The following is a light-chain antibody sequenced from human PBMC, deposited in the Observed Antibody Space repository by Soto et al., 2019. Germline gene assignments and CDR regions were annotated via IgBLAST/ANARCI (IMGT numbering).Light chain of an antibody. CDR3: QYRFCWT. V-gene: IGKV3-11*01. Sequence: EIVLTQSPATLSLSPGERATLSCRASQSISNFLAWFQQKPGQAPRLLINEASTRAAGVPARFSGSGSGTDFTLTISSLEAEDFALYYCQYRFCWTFGQGTRVEI. CDR1: QSISNF. J-gene: IGKJ1*01. CDR2: EAS.